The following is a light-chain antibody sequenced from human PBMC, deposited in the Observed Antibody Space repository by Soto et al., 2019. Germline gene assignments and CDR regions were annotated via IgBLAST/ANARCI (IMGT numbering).Light chain of an antibody. CDR3: QSYDSSLTGGI. Sequence: QSVLTQPPSVSGAPGQSVTISCTGSSSNIGAGYDVHWYQQLPGTAPKLLIYSNNNRPSGVPDRFSGSKSGTSASLAITGLQAEDEADYYRQSYDSSLTGGIFGGGTKLTVL. J-gene: IGLJ2*01. V-gene: IGLV1-40*01. CDR1: SSNIGAGYD. CDR2: SNN.